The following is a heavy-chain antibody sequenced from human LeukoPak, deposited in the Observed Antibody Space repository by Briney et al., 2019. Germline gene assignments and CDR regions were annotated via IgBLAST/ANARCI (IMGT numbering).Heavy chain of an antibody. D-gene: IGHD5-12*01. CDR2: INPNSGDT. Sequence: ASVKVSCKASGYTFTGYYLHWLRQAPGHGLEWMGWINPNSGDTNYAQKFQGRVTMTTDTSITTAYMELTRLRSDDTAVYYCANWAATIRNFNYWGQGTLVTVSS. CDR1: GYTFTGYY. J-gene: IGHJ4*02. V-gene: IGHV1-2*02. CDR3: ANWAATIRNFNY.